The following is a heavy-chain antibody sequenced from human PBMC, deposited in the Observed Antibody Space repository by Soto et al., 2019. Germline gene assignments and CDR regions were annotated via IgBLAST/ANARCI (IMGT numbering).Heavy chain of an antibody. J-gene: IGHJ4*02. CDR3: ARDKITGLFDY. CDR2: INHSGST. V-gene: IGHV4-34*01. Sequence: SETLSLTCAVYGGSFRGYSSPWIRQPPGTGLEWIGEINHSGSTNYNPSLKSRVTISVDTSKNQFSLKLTSVTAADTAVYYCARDKITGLFDYWGQGTLVTVS. CDR1: GGSFRGYS. D-gene: IGHD2-8*02.